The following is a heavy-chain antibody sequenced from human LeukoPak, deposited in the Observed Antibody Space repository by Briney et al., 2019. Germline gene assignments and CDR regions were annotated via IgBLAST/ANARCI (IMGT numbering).Heavy chain of an antibody. CDR3: ARFPIHPPTPREPYYYYMDV. V-gene: IGHV4-59*01. Sequence: SETLSLTCTVSGGSISSYYWRWIRQPPGKGLEWMGYIYYSGSTNYNPSLKSRVTISVDTSKNQFSLKLSSVTAADTAVYYCARFPIHPPTPREPYYYYMDVWGKGTTVTVSS. CDR1: GGSISSYY. D-gene: IGHD1-14*01. J-gene: IGHJ6*03. CDR2: IYYSGST.